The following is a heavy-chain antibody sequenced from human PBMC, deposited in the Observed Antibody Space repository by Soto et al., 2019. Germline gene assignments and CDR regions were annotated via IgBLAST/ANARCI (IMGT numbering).Heavy chain of an antibody. CDR3: ARHIAVSGTRGFDH. CDR1: GGSITSNXX. V-gene: IGHV4-4*02. D-gene: IGHD2-21*01. CDR2: IFHTGSA. J-gene: IGHJ4*02. Sequence: QVQLQESGPGLMKPSGTLSLTCAVSGGSITSNXXXWVRQPPGKGLEWIAEIFHTGSANYNPSLMSRLTISMDKSKNHLSLNLNSVTAADTAVYYCARHIAVSGTRGFDHWGQGTLVTVSS.